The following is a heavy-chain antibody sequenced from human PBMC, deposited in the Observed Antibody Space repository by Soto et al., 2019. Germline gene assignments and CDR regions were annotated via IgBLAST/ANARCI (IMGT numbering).Heavy chain of an antibody. V-gene: IGHV3-74*01. D-gene: IGHD7-27*01. CDR2: LHSDGSST. CDR1: GFTFSYYW. CDR3: ARGDRGDFDL. J-gene: IGHJ3*01. Sequence: EVQLVESGGGLVRPGGSLRLSFAASGFTFSYYWRHWVRQAPGKGLVWVSRLHSDGSSTTYADFVKGRFIISRDNGRNTVDLQMNSVRVEDTAVYYCARGDRGDFDLWGQGTVVTVSS.